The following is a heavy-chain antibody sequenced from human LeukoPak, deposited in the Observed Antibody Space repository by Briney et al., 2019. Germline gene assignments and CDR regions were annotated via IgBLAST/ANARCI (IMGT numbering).Heavy chain of an antibody. V-gene: IGHV1-2*02. CDR1: GYTFTSYG. CDR2: INPNSGGT. J-gene: IGHJ4*02. D-gene: IGHD2-15*01. Sequence: VASVKVSCKASGYTFTSYGISWVRQAPGQGLEWMGWINPNSGGTNYAQKFRGRVTMTRDTSISTAYMELSRLRSDDTAVYYCARSWRFCSGDSCYPIDYWGQGTLVTVSS. CDR3: ARSWRFCSGDSCYPIDY.